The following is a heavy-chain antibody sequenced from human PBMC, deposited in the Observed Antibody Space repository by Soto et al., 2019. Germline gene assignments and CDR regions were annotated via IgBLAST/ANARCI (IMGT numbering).Heavy chain of an antibody. CDR3: LRERSKAFASSPPPRFDP. Sequence: EVQLVESGGALVRPGGSLRLSCVASGFTFSTYDMHWVRQVPGKRLEWVSAIGTLFDTYYTPSVEGRFTVSRENGRNSSFLQRNALRSGDTGLFFGLRERSKAFASSPPPRFDPWGRGTKVTVSS. CDR1: GFTFSTYD. CDR2: IGTLFDT. V-gene: IGHV3-13*01. J-gene: IGHJ5*02. D-gene: IGHD3-3*01.